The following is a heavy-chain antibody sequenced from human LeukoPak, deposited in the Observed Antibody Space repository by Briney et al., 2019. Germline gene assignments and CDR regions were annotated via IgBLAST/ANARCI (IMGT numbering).Heavy chain of an antibody. Sequence: GGSLRLSCAASGFTFSSYAMSWVRQAPGKGLEWVSAISGSDGSTYYADSVKGRFTIPRDNSKNTLYLQMNSLRAEDTAVYYCAKDPNYDFWSGVRMAYYMDVWGKGTTVTVSS. CDR3: AKDPNYDFWSGVRMAYYMDV. D-gene: IGHD3-3*01. CDR2: ISGSDGST. CDR1: GFTFSSYA. J-gene: IGHJ6*03. V-gene: IGHV3-23*01.